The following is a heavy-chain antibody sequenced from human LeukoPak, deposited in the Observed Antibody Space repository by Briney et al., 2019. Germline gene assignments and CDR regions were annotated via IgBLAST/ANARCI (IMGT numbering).Heavy chain of an antibody. V-gene: IGHV4-4*07. J-gene: IGHJ4*02. CDR3: ATSGYSSSCPDY. D-gene: IGHD6-13*01. Sequence: SETLSLTCTVSGGSISSYYWSWIRQPAGKGLEWIGRIYTSGSTNYNPSLKSRVTMSVDTSKNQFSLKLSSVTAADTAVYYCATSGYSSSCPDYWGQGILVTVSS. CDR1: GGSISSYY. CDR2: IYTSGST.